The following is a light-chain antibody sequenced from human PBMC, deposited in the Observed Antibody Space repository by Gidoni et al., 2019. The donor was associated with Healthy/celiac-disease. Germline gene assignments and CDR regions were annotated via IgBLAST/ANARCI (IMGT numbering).Light chain of an antibody. V-gene: IGLV2-14*01. CDR3: SSYTSSNILV. CDR1: SSDVGGYNY. J-gene: IGLJ3*02. Sequence: QSALTQPASVSGSPGQSITISCTGTSSDVGGYNYVSWYQQYPGKAPRLLISEVSNRPSGVSNRFSGSKSGNTASLTISGLQAEDEADYYCSSYTSSNILVFGGGTKVTVL. CDR2: EVS.